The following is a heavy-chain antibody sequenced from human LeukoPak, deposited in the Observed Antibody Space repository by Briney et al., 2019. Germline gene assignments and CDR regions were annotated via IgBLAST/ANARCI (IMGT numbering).Heavy chain of an antibody. V-gene: IGHV1-18*01. CDR1: GYTFTSYG. CDR3: AREVYGSGSHPNWFDP. J-gene: IGHJ5*02. CDR2: ISAYNGNT. Sequence: GASVKVSCKASGYTFTSYGISWVRQAPGQGLEWMGWISAYNGNTNYAQKLQGRVTMTTDTSTSTAYMELRSLRSDDTAVYYCAREVYGSGSHPNWFDPWGQGTLVTVSS. D-gene: IGHD3-10*01.